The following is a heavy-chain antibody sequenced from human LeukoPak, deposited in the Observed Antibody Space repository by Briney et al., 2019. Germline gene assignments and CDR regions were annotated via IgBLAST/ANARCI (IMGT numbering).Heavy chain of an antibody. CDR3: ARGIAARQGGYYYYYMDV. CDR2: IYTSGST. D-gene: IGHD6-6*01. J-gene: IGHJ6*03. V-gene: IGHV4-4*09. CDR1: GGSISSYY. Sequence: SETLSLTCTVSGGSISSYYWSWIRQPPGKGLEWIGYIYTSGSTNYNPSLKSRVTISVDPSKNQFSLKLSSVTAADTAVYYCARGIAARQGGYYYYYMDVWGKGTTVTVSS.